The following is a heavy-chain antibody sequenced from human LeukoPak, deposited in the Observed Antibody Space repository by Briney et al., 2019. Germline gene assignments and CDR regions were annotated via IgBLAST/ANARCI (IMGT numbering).Heavy chain of an antibody. J-gene: IGHJ6*02. D-gene: IGHD1-26*01. Sequence: PSETLSLTCAVYGGPFSGYYWSWIRQPPGKGLEWIGEINHSGSTNYNPSLKSRVTISVDTSKNQFSLKLSSVTAADTAVYYCARDMVGATYYYGMDVWGQGTTVTVSS. CDR2: INHSGST. CDR1: GGPFSGYY. CDR3: ARDMVGATYYYGMDV. V-gene: IGHV4-34*01.